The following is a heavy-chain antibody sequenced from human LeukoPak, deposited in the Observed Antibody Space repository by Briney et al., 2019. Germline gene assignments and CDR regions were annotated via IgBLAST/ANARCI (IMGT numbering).Heavy chain of an antibody. CDR1: GFTFSHYG. D-gene: IGHD5-12*01. CDR2: IRYDGSNK. V-gene: IGHV3-30*02. CDR3: AKVRGYSGYALETQDY. Sequence: PGGSLRLPCATSGFTFSHYGMHWVRQAPGRGLEWVAFIRYDGSNKYYADSVKGRFTISRDNSKNTLYLQMNSLRAEDTAVYYCAKVRGYSGYALETQDYWGQGTLVTVSS. J-gene: IGHJ4*02.